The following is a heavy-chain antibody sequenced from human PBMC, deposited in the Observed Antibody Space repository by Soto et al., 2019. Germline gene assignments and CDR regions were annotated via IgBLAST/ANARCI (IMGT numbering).Heavy chain of an antibody. D-gene: IGHD6-19*01. CDR2: IKGDGSSI. Sequence: EVHLVESGGGLVQPGGSLRLSCAASGFTFSDYWMHGVLHAPGKGLLCVSQIKGDGSSIRYADSVKGRFTISRDNAKKTLYLQMNSLRAEDTAIYYCARDDSGPIMFAYWGQGNLVTVSS. CDR3: ARDDSGPIMFAY. V-gene: IGHV3-74*01. CDR1: GFTFSDYW. J-gene: IGHJ4*02.